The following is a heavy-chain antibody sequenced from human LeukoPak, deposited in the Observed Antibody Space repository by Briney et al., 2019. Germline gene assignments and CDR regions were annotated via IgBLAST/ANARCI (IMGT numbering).Heavy chain of an antibody. D-gene: IGHD6-19*01. V-gene: IGHV3-23*01. CDR3: AKGVAVASPYYFDY. CDR1: GFTFSSYA. CDR2: ISGSGSST. Sequence: AETLSLSCAASGFTFSSYAMTWFRQAPGKGLEWISPISGSGSSTYYADSVKGRFTISRDNSKNTLYLQMNSLRAEDTAVYYCAKGVAVASPYYFDYWGQGTLVTVSS. J-gene: IGHJ4*02.